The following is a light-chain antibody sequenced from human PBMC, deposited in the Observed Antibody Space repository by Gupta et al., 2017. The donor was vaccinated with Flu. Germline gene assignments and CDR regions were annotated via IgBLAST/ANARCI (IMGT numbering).Light chain of an antibody. V-gene: IGKV1-5*03. CDR3: QQDYSYSLT. CDR2: KAS. CDR1: QSISSR. J-gene: IGKJ1*01. Sequence: DIQMTQSPSTLSASVGDRVTITCRASQSISSRLAWYQQKPGKAPKLLIYKASSLESGVPSRFSGSGSGTEFTLTISSLQPDDFATYYCQQDYSYSLTFGQGSKVEIK.